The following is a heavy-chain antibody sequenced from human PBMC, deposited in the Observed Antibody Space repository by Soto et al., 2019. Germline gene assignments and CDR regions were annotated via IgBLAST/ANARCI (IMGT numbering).Heavy chain of an antibody. V-gene: IGHV3-30*18. Sequence: QVQLVESGGGVVHPGRSLRLSCVVSGFRFSSIGMHWVRQAPGKGLEWGALISHDGSSKYYADSVKGRFTISRDNYKNRMYLQMTSLRTEDTAVYHCAKGAYGLGKGSYYYGLDVWGQGTTVTVSS. CDR3: AKGAYGLGKGSYYYGLDV. CDR1: GFRFSSIG. CDR2: ISHDGSSK. D-gene: IGHD3-10*01. J-gene: IGHJ6*02.